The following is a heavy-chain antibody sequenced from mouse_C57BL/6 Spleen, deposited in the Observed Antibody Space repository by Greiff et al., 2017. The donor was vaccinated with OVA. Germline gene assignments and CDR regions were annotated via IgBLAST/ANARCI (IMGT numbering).Heavy chain of an antibody. CDR2: IYPGDGDT. CDR1: GYAFSSYW. Sequence: VQRVESGAELVKPGASVKISCKASGYAFSSYWMNWVKQRPGKGLEWIGQIYPGDGDTNYNGKFKGKATLTADKSSSTAYMQLSSLTSEDSAVYFCARRLVYYFDYWGQGTTLTVSS. CDR3: ARRLVYYFDY. V-gene: IGHV1-80*01. J-gene: IGHJ2*01.